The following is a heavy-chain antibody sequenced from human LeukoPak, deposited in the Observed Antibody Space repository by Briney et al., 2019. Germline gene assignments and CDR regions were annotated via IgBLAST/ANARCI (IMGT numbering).Heavy chain of an antibody. Sequence: KTSETLSLTCTVSGGSISSSSYYWGWIRQPPGKGLEWIGSIYHSGSTYYNPSLKSRVTISVDTSKNQFSLKLSSVTAADTAVYYCARGPPLLAAAGSNFDYWGQGTLVTVSS. D-gene: IGHD6-13*01. J-gene: IGHJ4*02. V-gene: IGHV4-39*07. CDR3: ARGPPLLAAAGSNFDY. CDR1: GGSISSSSYY. CDR2: IYHSGST.